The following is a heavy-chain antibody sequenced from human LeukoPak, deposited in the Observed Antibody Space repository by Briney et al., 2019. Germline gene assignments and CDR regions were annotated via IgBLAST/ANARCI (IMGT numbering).Heavy chain of an antibody. V-gene: IGHV3-20*04. CDR1: GFTFDDYG. CDR3: AREGGMAIAAAAKLDY. Sequence: PGGSLRLSCAAAGFTFDDYGMSWVRQAPGKGLEWVSGINWNGGSTGYADSVKGLFTISRDNAKNSLYLQMNSLRAEDTALYYCAREGGMAIAAAAKLDYWGQGTLVTVSS. D-gene: IGHD6-13*01. J-gene: IGHJ4*02. CDR2: INWNGGST.